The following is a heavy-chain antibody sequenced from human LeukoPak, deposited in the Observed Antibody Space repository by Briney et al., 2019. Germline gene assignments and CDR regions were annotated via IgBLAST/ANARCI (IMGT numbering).Heavy chain of an antibody. Sequence: ASVKVSCKASGYTFTGYYMHWVRQAPGQGLEWMGWINPNSGGTNYAQKFLGRVTMTRDTSISTAYMELSRLRSDDTAVYYCARDGWFGELWDFDYWGQGTLVTVSS. V-gene: IGHV1-2*02. CDR2: INPNSGGT. J-gene: IGHJ4*02. CDR3: ARDGWFGELWDFDY. D-gene: IGHD3-10*01. CDR1: GYTFTGYY.